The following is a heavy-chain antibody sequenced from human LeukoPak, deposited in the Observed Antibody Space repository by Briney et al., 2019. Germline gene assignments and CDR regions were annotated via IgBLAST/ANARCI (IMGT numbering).Heavy chain of an antibody. CDR3: AREQGDYGGNNPHFDY. Sequence: GGSLRLSCAASGFTVSSNYMSWVRQAPGKGLEWVSVIYSGGSTYYADSVKGRFTISRDNSKNTLYLQMNSLRAEDTAVYYCAREQGDYGGNNPHFDYWGQGTLVTVSS. V-gene: IGHV3-66*01. CDR1: GFTVSSNY. J-gene: IGHJ4*02. D-gene: IGHD4-23*01. CDR2: IYSGGST.